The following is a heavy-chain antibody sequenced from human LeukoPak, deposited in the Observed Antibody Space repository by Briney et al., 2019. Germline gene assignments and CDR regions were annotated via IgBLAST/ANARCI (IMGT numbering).Heavy chain of an antibody. V-gene: IGHV3-48*01. CDR3: ARDYGYGLDY. Sequence: GGSLRLSCSVSGFTFSSYSMNWVRQAPGKGLEWISYIGKSSSSISYADSVKGRFTISTDNAKSSLYLQMNSLRAEDTAVYYCARDYGYGLDYWGQGTLVTVSS. D-gene: IGHD5-18*01. CDR2: IGKSSSSI. CDR1: GFTFSSYS. J-gene: IGHJ4*02.